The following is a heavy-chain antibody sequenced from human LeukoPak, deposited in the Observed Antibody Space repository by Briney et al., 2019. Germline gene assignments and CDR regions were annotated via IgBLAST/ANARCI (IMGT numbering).Heavy chain of an antibody. CDR1: GFTFSSYA. V-gene: IGHV3-30-3*01. CDR2: ISYEGSNK. Sequence: PGGSLRLSCAASGFTFSSYAMHWVRQAPGKGLEWVGVISYEGSNKYYADSVKGRFTISRDNSKNTLYLQMNSLRAEDTAVYYCASSPVRFLEWLYLDYWGQGTLVTVSS. J-gene: IGHJ4*02. CDR3: ASSPVRFLEWLYLDY. D-gene: IGHD3-3*01.